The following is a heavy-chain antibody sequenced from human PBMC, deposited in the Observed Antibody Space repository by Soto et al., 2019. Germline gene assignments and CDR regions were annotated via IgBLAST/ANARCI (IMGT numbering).Heavy chain of an antibody. D-gene: IGHD5-12*01. V-gene: IGHV1-69*06. CDR1: GGTFSSYA. CDR2: IIPIFGTA. CDR3: ASCPFSVATGSSTHMDV. Sequence: GASVKVSCKASGGTFSSYAISWVRQAPGQGLEWMGGIIPIFGTANYAQKFQGRVTITADKSTSTAYMELSSLRSEDTAVYYCASCPFSVATGSSTHMDVWGQGTTVTVSS. J-gene: IGHJ6*02.